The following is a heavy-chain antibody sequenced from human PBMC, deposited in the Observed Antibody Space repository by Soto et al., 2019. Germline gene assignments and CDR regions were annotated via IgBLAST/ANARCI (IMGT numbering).Heavy chain of an antibody. Sequence: VASVKVSCKASGGTFSSYAISWVRQAPGQGLEWMGGIIPIFGTANYAQKFQGRVTITADKSTSTAYMELSSLRSEDTAVYYCARHPEPSSSWYGWFDPWGQGTLVTVSS. J-gene: IGHJ5*02. D-gene: IGHD6-13*01. V-gene: IGHV1-69*06. CDR1: GGTFSSYA. CDR3: ARHPEPSSSWYGWFDP. CDR2: IIPIFGTA.